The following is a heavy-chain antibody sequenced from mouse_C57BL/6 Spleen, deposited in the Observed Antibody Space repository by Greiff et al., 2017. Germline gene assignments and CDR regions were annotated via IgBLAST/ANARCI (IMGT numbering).Heavy chain of an antibody. CDR3: ARGWLLRYFDV. D-gene: IGHD2-3*01. CDR2: IRYDGSN. V-gene: IGHV3-6*01. J-gene: IGHJ1*03. CDR1: GYSITSGYY. Sequence: EVQLVESGPGLVKPSQYLSLTCSVTGYSITSGYYWNWIRQFPGNKLEWMGYIRYDGSNNYNPSLQNRISITRDTSKNQFFLKLNSVTAEDTATYYCARGWLLRYFDVWGTGTTVTVSS.